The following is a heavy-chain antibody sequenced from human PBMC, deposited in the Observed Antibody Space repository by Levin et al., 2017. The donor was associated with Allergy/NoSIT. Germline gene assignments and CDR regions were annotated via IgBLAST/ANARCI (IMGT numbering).Heavy chain of an antibody. CDR2: VYYTGST. CDR3: ARMKEGQLLKGNWLDP. CDR1: GASIRSGNDY. D-gene: IGHD4-23*01. Sequence: SSETLSLTCTVSGASIRSGNDYWSWIRQHPGKGLEWIGSVYYTGSTYYNPSLKSRATISVDTSKNQFSLSLRSVTTADTAVYYWARMKEGQLLKGNWLDPWGQGTRVTVSS. J-gene: IGHJ5*02. V-gene: IGHV4-31*03.